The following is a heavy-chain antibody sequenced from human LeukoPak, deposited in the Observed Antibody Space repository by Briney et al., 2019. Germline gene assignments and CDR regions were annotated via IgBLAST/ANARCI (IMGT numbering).Heavy chain of an antibody. V-gene: IGHV3-30*03. CDR2: ISYDGSNK. CDR1: GFTFSSYG. CDR3: LYGMDV. Sequence: GGSLRLSCAASGFTFSSYGMHWVRQAPGKGLEWVAVISYDGSNKYYADSVKGRFTISRDNSKNTLYLQMNSLRAEDTAVYYCLYGMDVWGRGTTVTVSS. J-gene: IGHJ6*02.